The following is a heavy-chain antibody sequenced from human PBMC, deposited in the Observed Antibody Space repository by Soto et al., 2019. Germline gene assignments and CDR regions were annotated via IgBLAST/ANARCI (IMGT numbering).Heavy chain of an antibody. CDR3: AHRRRGSYFDY. Sequence: QITXXXXXXXLXKPTQTLTLTCTFSGFSLSTSGVGVGWIRQPPGKALEWLALIYWDDDKRYSPSLKSRLTITKDTSQNQVVHTKTNMYPVDTATYSCAHRRRGSYFDYWAQGTLVTVSS. J-gene: IGHJ4*02. V-gene: IGHV2-5*02. D-gene: IGHD3-16*01. CDR2: IYWDDDK. CDR1: GFSLSTSGVG.